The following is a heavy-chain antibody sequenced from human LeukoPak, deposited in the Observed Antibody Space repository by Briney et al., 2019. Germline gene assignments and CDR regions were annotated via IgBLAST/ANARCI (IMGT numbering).Heavy chain of an antibody. Sequence: GGSLRLSCAASGFTFSSYAMHWVRQAPGKGLEWVAVISYDGSTKYYADSVKGRLTISRDNSKNTLYLQVNSLRVEDTAVYYCGKDRQSNSWGTIDYWGQGTLVTVSS. CDR2: ISYDGSTK. CDR3: GKDRQSNSWGTIDY. J-gene: IGHJ4*02. CDR1: GFTFSSYA. V-gene: IGHV3-30*04. D-gene: IGHD3-16*01.